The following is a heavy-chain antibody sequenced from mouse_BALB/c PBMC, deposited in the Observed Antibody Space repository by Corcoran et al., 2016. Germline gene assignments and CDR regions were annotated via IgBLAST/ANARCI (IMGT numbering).Heavy chain of an antibody. CDR1: GYTFTSYV. J-gene: IGHJ2*01. V-gene: IGHV1S136*01. CDR2: IYPYNDDT. D-gene: IGHD2-2*01. Sequence: EVQLQQSGPELVKPGASVKMSCKASGYTFTSYVMHWVKQKPGQGLEWIGYIYPYNDDTKYNEEFKGKATLTSDNSSSTAYMELRSLTSEDSAVYYCAREVPGGYPFDYWGQGTTLTVSS. CDR3: AREVPGGYPFDY.